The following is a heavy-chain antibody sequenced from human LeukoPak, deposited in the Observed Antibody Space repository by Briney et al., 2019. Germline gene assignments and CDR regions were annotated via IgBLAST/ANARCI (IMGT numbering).Heavy chain of an antibody. J-gene: IGHJ4*02. CDR3: ARGRNIEMTTMSGGSDY. V-gene: IGHV1-2*02. CDR2: LNPNSGDT. D-gene: IGHD5-24*01. Sequence: ASVRVSCRASGYTFTDYYMHWVRQPPGQGLGRVGWLNPNSGDTIYAQKLKGRVSMTRDSSISTAYMDLSDLRSDDTAVYSCARGRNIEMTTMSGGSDYWGQGTLVTVSS. CDR1: GYTFTDYY.